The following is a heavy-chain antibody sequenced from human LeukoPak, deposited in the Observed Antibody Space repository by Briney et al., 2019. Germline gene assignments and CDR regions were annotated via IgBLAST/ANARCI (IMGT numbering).Heavy chain of an antibody. CDR3: ARGVLWSGYFYFDY. J-gene: IGHJ4*02. V-gene: IGHV3-72*01. Sequence: GGSLRLSCAVSGFTFSDYYMDWVRQAPGKGLEWVGRIRSKANSYTTEYAASVKGRFTISRDDSRNSLYLQMNSLKAEDTSMYYCARGVLWSGYFYFDYWGQGTLVTVSS. D-gene: IGHD3-3*01. CDR2: IRSKANSYTT. CDR1: GFTFSDYY.